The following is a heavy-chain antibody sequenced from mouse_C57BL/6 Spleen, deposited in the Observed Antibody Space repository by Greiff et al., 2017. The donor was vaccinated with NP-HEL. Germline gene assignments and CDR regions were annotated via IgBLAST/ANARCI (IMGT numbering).Heavy chain of an antibody. Sequence: VQLQQPGAELVKPGASVKLSCKASGYTFTSYWMQWVKQRPGQGLEWIGEIDPSDSYTNYNQKFKGKATLTVDTSSSTAYMQLSSLTSEDSAVYYCARAAQADWGQGTTLTVSS. J-gene: IGHJ2*01. CDR3: ARAAQAD. CDR2: IDPSDSYT. V-gene: IGHV1-50*01. D-gene: IGHD3-2*02. CDR1: GYTFTSYW.